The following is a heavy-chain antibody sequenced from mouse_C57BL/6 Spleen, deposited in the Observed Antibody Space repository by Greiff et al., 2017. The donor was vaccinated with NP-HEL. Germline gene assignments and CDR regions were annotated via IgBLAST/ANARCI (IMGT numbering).Heavy chain of an antibody. J-gene: IGHJ2*01. CDR1: GFTFSSYG. D-gene: IGHD1-1*01. Sequence: EVKLMESGGDLVKPGGSLKLSCAASGFTFSSYGMSWVRQTPDKRLEWVATISSGCSYTYYPDSVNGRFTFSIDNAKNTLYLQMRSLKSEDTAMYYCARHYYGSTHEDYWGQGTTLTVSS. V-gene: IGHV5-6*01. CDR2: ISSGCSYT. CDR3: ARHYYGSTHEDY.